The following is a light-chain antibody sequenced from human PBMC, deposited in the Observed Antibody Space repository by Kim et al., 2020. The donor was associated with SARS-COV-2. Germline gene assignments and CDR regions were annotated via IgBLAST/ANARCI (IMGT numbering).Light chain of an antibody. CDR1: QSISSY. V-gene: IGKV1-39*01. CDR3: QQSYSTPLFT. Sequence: SVGDSVTITCRPSQSISSYLIWYQQKPGKAPKLLIYAASSLQSGVPSRFWGSGSGTDFTRPISSLQPEDFATYYCQQSYSTPLFTFGPGTKVDIK. CDR2: AAS. J-gene: IGKJ3*01.